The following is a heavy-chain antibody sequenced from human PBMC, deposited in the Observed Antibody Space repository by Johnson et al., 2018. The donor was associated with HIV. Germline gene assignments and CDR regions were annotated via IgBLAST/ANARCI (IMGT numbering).Heavy chain of an antibody. D-gene: IGHD6-6*01. CDR3: AKDRYSSSSVGAFDI. J-gene: IGHJ3*02. Sequence: MQLVESGGGVVQPGRSLRLSCAASGFTFSDAWMSWVRQAPGKGLEWVSAISGSGGSTYYADSVKGRFTISRDNSKNTLYLQMNSLRAEDTAVYYCAKDRYSSSSVGAFDIWGQGTMVTVSS. CDR1: GFTFSDAW. CDR2: ISGSGGST. V-gene: IGHV3-23*04.